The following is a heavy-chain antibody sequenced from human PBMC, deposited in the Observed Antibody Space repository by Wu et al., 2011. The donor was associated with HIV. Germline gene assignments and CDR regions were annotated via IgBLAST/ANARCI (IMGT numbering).Heavy chain of an antibody. J-gene: IGHJ3*02. CDR3: AREALAGTKAFDI. V-gene: IGHV1-2*04. D-gene: IGHD6-19*01. CDR1: GNTFTDIF. CDR2: IDLHTGDT. Sequence: QVQLVPSGAELPKPGASLKVSCKPSGNTFTDIFIHWVRQTPIKGFEWMGYIDLHTGDTKSAQKFEGWVTMTRDTSISTAYLELNRLRSDDTAVYYCAREALAGTKAFDIWGQGTMVTVSS.